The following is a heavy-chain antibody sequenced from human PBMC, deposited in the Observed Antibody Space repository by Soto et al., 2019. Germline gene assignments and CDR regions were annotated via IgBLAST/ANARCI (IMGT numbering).Heavy chain of an antibody. J-gene: IGHJ4*02. CDR2: IYYSGST. Sequence: PSETLSLTCTVSGDSISSSSYYWGWIRQPPGKGLEWIGSIYYSGSTYYNPSLKSRVTISVDTSKNQFSLKLSSVTAADTAVFYCARHQVAGSSDYFDYWGQGTLVTVSS. V-gene: IGHV4-39*01. CDR1: GDSISSSSYY. CDR3: ARHQVAGSSDYFDY. D-gene: IGHD6-19*01.